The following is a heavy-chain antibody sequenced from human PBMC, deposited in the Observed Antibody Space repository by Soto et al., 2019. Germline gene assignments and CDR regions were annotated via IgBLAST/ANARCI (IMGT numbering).Heavy chain of an antibody. Sequence: PSETLSLTCTVSGGSTNSRSDSWGWIRQPPGKGLEWIGSVYYSGSTYDNPSLQSRVTISVDTSRKQFSLKLISVTAADTAVYFCARQPRGPGYGERGLYFDYLGQGPLVTVCS. CDR2: VYYSGST. D-gene: IGHD3-16*01. CDR1: GGSTNSRSDS. CDR3: ARQPRGPGYGERGLYFDY. V-gene: IGHV4-39*01. J-gene: IGHJ4*02.